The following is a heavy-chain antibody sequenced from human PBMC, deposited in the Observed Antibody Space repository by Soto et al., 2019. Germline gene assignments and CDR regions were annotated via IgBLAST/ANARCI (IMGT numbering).Heavy chain of an antibody. Sequence: QVQLVQSGAEVKKPGASVKVSCKASGYSFTRYGISWVRQAPGQGLEWMGWISGYNANTNYPENLQGRDTMTTDTSTSTAYMEVRNLISDDTAVYYLARRGDVPYYYYGLDVWGQGTTVTVSS. J-gene: IGHJ6*02. V-gene: IGHV1-18*01. CDR1: GYSFTRYG. CDR3: ARRGDVPYYYYGLDV. CDR2: ISGYNANT. D-gene: IGHD3-16*01.